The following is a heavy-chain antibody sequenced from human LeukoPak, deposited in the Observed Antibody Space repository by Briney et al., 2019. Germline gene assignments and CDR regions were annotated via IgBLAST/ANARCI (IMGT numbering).Heavy chain of an antibody. CDR2: INHSGST. V-gene: IGHV4-34*01. J-gene: IGHJ4*02. Sequence: TSETLSLTCAVYGGSFSGYYWSWIRQPPGKGLEWIGEINHSGSTNYNPSLKSRVTISVDTSKNQFSLKLSSVTAADTAVYYCARALGRQWLATFDYWGQGTLVTVSS. CDR3: ARALGRQWLATFDY. D-gene: IGHD6-19*01. CDR1: GGSFSGYY.